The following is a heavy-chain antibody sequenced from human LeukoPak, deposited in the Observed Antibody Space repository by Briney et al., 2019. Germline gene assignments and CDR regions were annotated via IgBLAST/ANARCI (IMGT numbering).Heavy chain of an antibody. J-gene: IGHJ4*02. V-gene: IGHV1-69*13. CDR3: AGVGMVGATGGYFDY. CDR2: IIPIFGTA. Sequence: GASVKVSCKASGGTFSSYAISWVRQAPGQGLEWMGVIIPIFGTANYAQKFQGRVTITADESTSTAYMELISLRSEDTAVYYCAGVGMVGATGGYFDYWGQGPLVTVPS. D-gene: IGHD1-26*01. CDR1: GGTFSSYA.